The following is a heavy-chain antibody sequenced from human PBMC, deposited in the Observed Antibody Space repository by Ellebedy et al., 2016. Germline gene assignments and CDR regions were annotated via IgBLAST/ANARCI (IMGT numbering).Heavy chain of an antibody. V-gene: IGHV4-34*01. Sequence: SETLSLTCAVYGGSFSGYYWSWIRQPPGKGLEWIGEINHSGSTNYNPSLKSRVTISVDTSKNHFSVKLNSVTAADTAVYYCARVHYGMDVWGQGTTVTVSS. CDR2: INHSGST. CDR3: ARVHYGMDV. J-gene: IGHJ6*02. CDR1: GGSFSGYY.